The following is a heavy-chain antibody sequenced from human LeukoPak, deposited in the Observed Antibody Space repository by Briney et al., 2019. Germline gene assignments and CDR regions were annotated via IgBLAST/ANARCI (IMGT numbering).Heavy chain of an antibody. Sequence: SGGSLRLSCAASGFTFSSYSMNWVRQAPGKGLEWVSSISSSSSYIYYADSVKGRFTISRDNAKNSLYLQMNSLRAEDTAVYYCARRGIGTVTHDYWGQGTLVTVSS. CDR2: ISSSSSYI. J-gene: IGHJ4*02. CDR3: ARRGIGTVTHDY. V-gene: IGHV3-21*01. CDR1: GFTFSSYS. D-gene: IGHD4-17*01.